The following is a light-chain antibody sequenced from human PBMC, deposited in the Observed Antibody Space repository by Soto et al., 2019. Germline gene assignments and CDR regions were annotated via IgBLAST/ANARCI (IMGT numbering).Light chain of an antibody. J-gene: IGKJ1*01. CDR1: QSISSW. V-gene: IGKV1-5*03. Sequence: DIQMTQSPSTLSASVGDRVTITCRASQSISSWLAWYQQKPGKPPKLLIYKTSSLESGFPSRFSGSGSGTEFTLTISSLQPDDFATYYCQQYNSYWTFGQGTKVEIK. CDR2: KTS. CDR3: QQYNSYWT.